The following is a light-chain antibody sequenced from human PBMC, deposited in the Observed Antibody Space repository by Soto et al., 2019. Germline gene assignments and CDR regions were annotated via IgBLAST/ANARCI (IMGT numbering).Light chain of an antibody. CDR3: MQALQTPYT. Sequence: EIVMTQSPPSLPVTPGEPASISCRSSQRLLHSNGYHFLDWYLQKPGQPPQLLIYLGSYRASGVPDRVSGSGAGTEFTLEISRVEAEDVGVYYCMQALQTPYTFGQGTKLEIK. CDR1: QRLLHSNGYHF. V-gene: IGKV2-28*01. J-gene: IGKJ2*01. CDR2: LGS.